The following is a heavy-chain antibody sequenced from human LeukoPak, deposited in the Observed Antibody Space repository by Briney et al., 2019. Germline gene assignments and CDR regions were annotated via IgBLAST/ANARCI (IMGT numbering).Heavy chain of an antibody. D-gene: IGHD1-1*01. CDR3: AKDSRNDRANNWFDP. CDR1: GFTFSSYA. J-gene: IGHJ5*02. V-gene: IGHV3-23*01. CDR2: ISGSGGST. Sequence: PGGSLRLSCAASGFTFSSYAMSWVRQAPGKGLEWVSAISGSGGSTYYADSVKGRFTISRDNSKNTLYLQTNSLRAEDTAVHYCAKDSRNDRANNWFDPWGQGTLVTVSS.